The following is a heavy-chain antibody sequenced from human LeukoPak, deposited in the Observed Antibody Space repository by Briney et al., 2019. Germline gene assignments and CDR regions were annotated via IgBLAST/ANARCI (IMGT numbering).Heavy chain of an antibody. CDR1: GGSFSGYY. Sequence: SETLSLTCAVYGGSFSGYYWSWIRQPPGKGLEWIGEINHSGSTNYNPFLKSRVTISVDTSKNQFSLKMSSVTAADTAVYYCARGIRSYRAFDIWGQGTMVTVSS. D-gene: IGHD1-26*01. CDR2: INHSGST. V-gene: IGHV4-34*01. J-gene: IGHJ3*02. CDR3: ARGIRSYRAFDI.